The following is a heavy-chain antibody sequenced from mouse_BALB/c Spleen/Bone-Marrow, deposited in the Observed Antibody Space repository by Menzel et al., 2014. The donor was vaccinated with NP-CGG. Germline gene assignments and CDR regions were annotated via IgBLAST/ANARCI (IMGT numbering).Heavy chain of an antibody. V-gene: IGHV1-18*01. CDR3: ARRGNFPAWVAY. J-gene: IGHJ3*01. Sequence: VQLQQSGPELVKPGASVKIPCKASGYTFTDYNTDWVKQSHGKSLEWIGDINPNNGGTIYNQKFKGKATLTVDKSSSTAYMELRSLTSEDTAVYYCARRGNFPAWVAYWGQGTLVTVSS. CDR2: INPNNGGT. CDR1: GYTFTDYN. D-gene: IGHD2-1*01.